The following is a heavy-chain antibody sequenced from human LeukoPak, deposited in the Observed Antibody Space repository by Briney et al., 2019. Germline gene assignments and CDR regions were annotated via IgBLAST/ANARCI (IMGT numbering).Heavy chain of an antibody. Sequence: SETLSLTCIVSGGSIGSYYWSWIRQPPGKGLEWIGYIYYSGSTNYNPSLKSRVTISVDTSKNQFSLKLSSVTAADTAVYYCARGLMMAVAGRGEFHYWGQGTLVTVSS. CDR2: IYYSGST. D-gene: IGHD6-13*01. V-gene: IGHV4-59*01. J-gene: IGHJ4*02. CDR3: ARGLMMAVAGRGEFHY. CDR1: GGSIGSYY.